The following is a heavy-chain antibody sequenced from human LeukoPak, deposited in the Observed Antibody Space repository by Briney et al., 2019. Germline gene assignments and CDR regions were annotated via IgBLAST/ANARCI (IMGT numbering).Heavy chain of an antibody. D-gene: IGHD3-10*01. J-gene: IGHJ6*03. CDR3: ARTSITSTYYHYYMDV. CDR2: VSPDGSVQ. Sequence: GRSLRLSCAASGFTFSSFPMHWVRQAPGKGLEWVVVVSPDGSVQNYADSVKGRFTISRDNSKNTVYLQMNSLRTEDTAVYYCARTSITSTYYHYYMDVWGKGTTVTVSS. CDR1: GFTFSSFP. V-gene: IGHV3-30*01.